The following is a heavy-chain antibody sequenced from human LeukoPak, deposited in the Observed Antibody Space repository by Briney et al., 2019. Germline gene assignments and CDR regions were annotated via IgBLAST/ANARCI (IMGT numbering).Heavy chain of an antibody. V-gene: IGHV4-4*07. CDR1: GGSLSSYY. J-gene: IGHJ5*02. CDR2: IYTSGST. CDR3: ARDTGEYDFWSGYYPSNWFDP. Sequence: PSETLSLTCTVSGGSLSSYYWSWLRQPAGKGLEGIGRIYTSGSTNYNPSLKSRVTMSVDTSKNHFSLKLSSVTAADTAVYYCARDTGEYDFWSGYYPSNWFDPWGQGTLVTVSS. D-gene: IGHD3-3*01.